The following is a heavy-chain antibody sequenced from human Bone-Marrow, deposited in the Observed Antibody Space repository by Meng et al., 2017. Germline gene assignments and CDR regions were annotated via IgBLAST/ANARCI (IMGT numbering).Heavy chain of an antibody. Sequence: ASVKVSCKPSGYNFPDYYIHWVRRAPGQGLEWMGRINPKSGDTHYAQKFQARVTMTGDTSISTAYMELRGLRSEDTAMYYCARDEDISAAGKLFGDYWGQGTLVT. J-gene: IGHJ4*02. CDR3: ARDEDISAAGKLFGDY. CDR2: INPKSGDT. V-gene: IGHV1-2*06. CDR1: GYNFPDYY. D-gene: IGHD6-25*01.